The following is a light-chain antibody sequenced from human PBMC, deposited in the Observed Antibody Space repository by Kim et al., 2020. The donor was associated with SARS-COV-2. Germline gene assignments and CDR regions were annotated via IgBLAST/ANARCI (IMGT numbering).Light chain of an antibody. CDR3: LLTYSGIRL. CDR2: DIN. J-gene: IGLJ2*01. CDR1: AGAVTSGHY. V-gene: IGLV7-46*01. Sequence: QAVVTQEPSLTVSPGGTFTITCGSSAGAVTSGHYPYWFQQKPGQAPRTLIYDINNRNAWTPARFSGSLPGGKAALTLSGAQPEDEADYFCLLTYSGIRLFGGGTQLTVL.